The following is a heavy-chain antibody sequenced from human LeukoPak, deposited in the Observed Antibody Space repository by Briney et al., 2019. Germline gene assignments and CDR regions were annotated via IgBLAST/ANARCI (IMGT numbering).Heavy chain of an antibody. J-gene: IGHJ1*01. Sequence: SETLSLTCTVSGSPITSGGSYWSWIRQHPGEGLEWIGYIYYSGSTYYNPSLKSRVTISVDTSKKQFSLKLNSVTAADTAVYFCASQANYYDSSGYFLHWGQGILVTVSS. D-gene: IGHD3-22*01. V-gene: IGHV4-31*03. CDR1: GSPITSGGSY. CDR2: IYYSGST. CDR3: ASQANYYDSSGYFLH.